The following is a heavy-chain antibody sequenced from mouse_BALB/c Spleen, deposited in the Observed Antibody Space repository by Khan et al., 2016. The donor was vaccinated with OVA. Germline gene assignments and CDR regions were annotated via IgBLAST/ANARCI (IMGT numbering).Heavy chain of an antibody. CDR1: GFSLTDYG. J-gene: IGHJ4*01. Sequence: VQLKESGPGLVAPSQNLSITCTVSGFSLTDYGVSWIRQPPGQGLEWLGVIWGGGTTYYNSALKSRLSITKDNSKSQVFLKMNSLQTDDTAMYYCAKGVWSYYFAFDYWGQGTSVTVSS. D-gene: IGHD2-10*02. CDR3: AKGVWSYYFAFDY. CDR2: IWGGGTT. V-gene: IGHV2-6-5*01.